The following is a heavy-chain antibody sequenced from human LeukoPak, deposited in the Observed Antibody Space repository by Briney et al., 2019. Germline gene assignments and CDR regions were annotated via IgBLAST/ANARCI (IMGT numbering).Heavy chain of an antibody. CDR3: ARPLPLLWFGEEYWFDP. D-gene: IGHD3-10*01. CDR1: GFTFSSYA. J-gene: IGHJ5*02. V-gene: IGHV3-30-3*01. Sequence: GGSLRLSCAASGFTFSSYAMHWVRQAPGKGLEWVAVISYDGSNKYYADSVKGRFTISRDNSKNTLYLQMNSLRAEDTAVYYCARPLPLLWFGEEYWFDPWGQGTLVTVSS. CDR2: ISYDGSNK.